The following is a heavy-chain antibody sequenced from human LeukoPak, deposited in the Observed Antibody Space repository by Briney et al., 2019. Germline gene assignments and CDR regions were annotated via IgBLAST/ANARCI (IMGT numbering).Heavy chain of an antibody. CDR2: IIPIFGTA. CDR1: GGAFSSYA. V-gene: IGHV1-69*05. Sequence: PVKVSCKASGGAFSSYAISWVRQAPGQGLEWMGGIIPIFGTANYAQKFQGRVTITTDESTSTAYMELSSLRSEDTAVYYCASRSYCSSTSCYSGPHYWYFDLWGRGTLVTVSS. D-gene: IGHD2-2*01. J-gene: IGHJ2*01. CDR3: ASRSYCSSTSCYSGPHYWYFDL.